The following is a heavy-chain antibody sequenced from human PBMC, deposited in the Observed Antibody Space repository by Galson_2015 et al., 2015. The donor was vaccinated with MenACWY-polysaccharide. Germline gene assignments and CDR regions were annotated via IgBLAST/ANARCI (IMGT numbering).Heavy chain of an antibody. CDR3: ASMGGSYQAAGYYYYMDV. V-gene: IGHV3-21*01. CDR2: ISSSSSYI. J-gene: IGHJ6*03. CDR1: GFTFSSYS. Sequence: SLRLSCAASGFTFSSYSMNWVRQAPGKGLEWVSSISSSSSYIYYADSVKGRFTISRDNAKNSLYLQMNSLRAEDTAVYYCASMGGSYQAAGYYYYMDVWGKGTTVTVSS. D-gene: IGHD1-26*01.